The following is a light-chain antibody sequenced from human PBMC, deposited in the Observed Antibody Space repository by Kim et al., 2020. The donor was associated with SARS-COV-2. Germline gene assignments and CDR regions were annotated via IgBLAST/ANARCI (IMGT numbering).Light chain of an antibody. V-gene: IGKV1-5*03. CDR2: KAS. J-gene: IGKJ4*01. CDR3: QQYNSYLT. Sequence: DIQMTQSPSTLSASVGDRVTITCRASRGISNWLAWYQRKPGRAPKLLIYKASTLEDGVPARFSGNASGTEFTLTISSLQPDDISTYYCQQYNSYLTFGGGTKVDIK. CDR1: RGISNW.